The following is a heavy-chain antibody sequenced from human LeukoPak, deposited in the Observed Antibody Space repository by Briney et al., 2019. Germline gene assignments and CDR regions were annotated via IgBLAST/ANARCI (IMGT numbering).Heavy chain of an antibody. CDR3: ARDKGTIPWGWFDP. V-gene: IGHV4-59*01. CDR2: IYHSGST. Sequence: PSETLSLICTVSGDSISGYYWSWIRQPPGEGLEWIGYIYHSGSTNYNPSLKSRVTISVDTSKNQFSLKLSSVTAADTAVYYCARDKGTIPWGWFDPWGQGTLVTVSS. D-gene: IGHD3-3*01. J-gene: IGHJ5*02. CDR1: GDSISGYY.